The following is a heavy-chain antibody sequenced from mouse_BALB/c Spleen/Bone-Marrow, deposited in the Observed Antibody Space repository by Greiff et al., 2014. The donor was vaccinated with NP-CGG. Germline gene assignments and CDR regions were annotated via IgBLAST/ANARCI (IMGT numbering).Heavy chain of an antibody. CDR1: GFSFSSYA. V-gene: IGHV5-6-5*01. CDR3: ARARGVTTATPYYFDY. CDR2: ISGGGNS. D-gene: IGHD1-2*01. Sequence: EVMLVESGGGLVKPGGSLKLPCAASGFSFSSYAVSWVRQTPEKRLEWVASISGGGNSYHSDNMKGRFTISRDNARNILYLQMSSLRSEDTAMYYCARARGVTTATPYYFDYWGQGTALTVSS. J-gene: IGHJ2*01.